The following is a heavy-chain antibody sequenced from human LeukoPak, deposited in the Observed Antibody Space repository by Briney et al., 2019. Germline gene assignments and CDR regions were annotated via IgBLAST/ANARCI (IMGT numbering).Heavy chain of an antibody. CDR1: GYTFTGYY. CDR3: ARESSYYDSSRYQLFDY. Sequence: ASVKVSCKASGYTFTGYYMHWVRQAPGQGLELMGWINPNSGGTNYAQKFQGRVTMTRDTSISTAYMELSRLRSDDTAVYYCARESSYYDSSRYQLFDYWGQGTLVTVSS. V-gene: IGHV1-2*02. J-gene: IGHJ4*02. D-gene: IGHD3-22*01. CDR2: INPNSGGT.